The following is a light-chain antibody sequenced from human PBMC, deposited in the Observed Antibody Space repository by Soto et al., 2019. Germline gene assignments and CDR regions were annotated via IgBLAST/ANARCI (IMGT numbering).Light chain of an antibody. Sequence: DIQLTQSPSSLSASVGDRVTITCRASQSVTTYLNWYQQKPGKAPKLLISAASSLRDGVPSSFSGSGSGTVFTLTINSLHPEDFATYYCQQSFSDPPLSFGGGTRVEVK. J-gene: IGKJ4*01. CDR3: QQSFSDPPLS. CDR1: QSVTTY. V-gene: IGKV1-39*01. CDR2: AAS.